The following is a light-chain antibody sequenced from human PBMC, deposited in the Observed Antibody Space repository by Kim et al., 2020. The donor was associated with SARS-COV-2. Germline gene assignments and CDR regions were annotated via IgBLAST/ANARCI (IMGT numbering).Light chain of an antibody. CDR1: QSVRKNY. Sequence: SPGERATLSCRASQSVRKNYLVWYQQKAGQAPRLLIDGASSRATGIPDRFSGSGSGTDFTLTIDRLEPEDFAVYYCQQYGRSPFTFGQGTRLEIK. V-gene: IGKV3-20*01. J-gene: IGKJ5*01. CDR3: QQYGRSPFT. CDR2: GAS.